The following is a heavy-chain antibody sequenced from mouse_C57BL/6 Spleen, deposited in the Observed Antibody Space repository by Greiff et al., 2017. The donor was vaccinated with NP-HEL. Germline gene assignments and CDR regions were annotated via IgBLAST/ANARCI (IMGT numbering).Heavy chain of an antibody. Sequence: ESGPGLVKPSQSLSLTCSVTGYSITSGYYWNWIRQFPGNKLEWMGYISYDGSNNYNPSLKNRISITRDTSKNQFFLKLNSVTTEDTATYYCARDEDGYYDWFAYWGQGTLVTVSA. CDR3: ARDEDGYYDWFAY. CDR2: ISYDGSN. CDR1: GYSITSGYY. D-gene: IGHD2-3*01. V-gene: IGHV3-6*01. J-gene: IGHJ3*01.